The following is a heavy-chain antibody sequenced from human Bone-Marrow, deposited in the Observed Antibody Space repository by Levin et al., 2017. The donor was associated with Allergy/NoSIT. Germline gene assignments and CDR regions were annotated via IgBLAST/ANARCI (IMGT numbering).Heavy chain of an antibody. J-gene: IGHJ4*01. CDR2: IGGNGSPT. CDR1: GFTFSTHT. Sequence: GGSLRLSCAASGFTFSTHTMSWVRQAPGKGPEWVSAIGGNGSPTWYADSVQGRFTISRDNSRNTVYLQMNSLGVEDTAIYYCAKPRVATTSYFDNWGRGTLVTVSS. D-gene: IGHD2-21*02. V-gene: IGHV3-23*01. CDR3: AKPRVATTSYFDN.